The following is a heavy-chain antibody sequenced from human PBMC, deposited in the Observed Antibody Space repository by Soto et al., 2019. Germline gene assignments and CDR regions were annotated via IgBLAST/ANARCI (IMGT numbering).Heavy chain of an antibody. D-gene: IGHD6-19*01. J-gene: IGHJ5*02. CDR2: IIPIFGTA. Sequence: SVKVSCKASGGTFSSYAISWVRQAPGQGLEWMGGIIPIFGTANYAQKFQGRVTITADKSTSTAYMELSSLRSEDTAVYYCARGPPSIAVAGKAVWFDPWGQGTLVTVSS. CDR1: GGTFSSYA. V-gene: IGHV1-69*06. CDR3: ARGPPSIAVAGKAVWFDP.